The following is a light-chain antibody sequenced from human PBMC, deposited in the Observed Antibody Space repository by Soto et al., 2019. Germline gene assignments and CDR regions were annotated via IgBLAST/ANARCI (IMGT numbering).Light chain of an antibody. Sequence: QSALTQPASVSGSPGQSITISCTGSSSDIGGYNYVSWYQQHPGKAPKVMIYEVSNRPSGVSNRFSGSKSGSTASLTISGLQAEDEADYYCASYTTSATWVFGGGTKLPVL. CDR1: SSDIGGYNY. V-gene: IGLV2-14*01. CDR3: ASYTTSATWV. CDR2: EVS. J-gene: IGLJ3*02.